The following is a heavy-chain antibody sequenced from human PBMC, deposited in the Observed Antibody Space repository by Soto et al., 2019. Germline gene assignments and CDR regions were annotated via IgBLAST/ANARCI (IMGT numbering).Heavy chain of an antibody. D-gene: IGHD3-9*01. CDR3: ASLRYYDILTGYSPGWFDP. J-gene: IGHJ5*02. Sequence: PSETLSLTCTVSGGSVSSGNYYWGWIRQSPGKGLEWIGSIYYSGSTYYNPSLRSRLTISVETSKNLFSLRLSSVTAADTAVYYCASLRYYDILTGYSPGWFDPWGQGTLVTVSS. CDR2: IYYSGST. CDR1: GGSVSSGNYY. V-gene: IGHV4-39*02.